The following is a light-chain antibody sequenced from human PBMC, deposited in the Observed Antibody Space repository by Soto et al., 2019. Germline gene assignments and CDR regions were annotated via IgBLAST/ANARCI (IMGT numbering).Light chain of an antibody. CDR2: EVT. Sequence: QSALTQPASESGSPGQSITISCAGGVSDIGGYDFVSWYQQHPGKAPKLLIYEVTNRPSGVSHRFSGSKSGNTASLTISGLQAEDEAHYFCSSYTNKNTLGIFGGGTKVTVL. V-gene: IGLV2-14*01. CDR3: SSYTNKNTLGI. J-gene: IGLJ2*01. CDR1: VSDIGGYDF.